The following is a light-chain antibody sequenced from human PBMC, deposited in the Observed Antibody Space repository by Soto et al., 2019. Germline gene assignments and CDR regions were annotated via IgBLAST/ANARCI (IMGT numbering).Light chain of an antibody. CDR3: QQYYSYPWT. CDR1: QGISSY. Sequence: AIRMTQSPSSLSASTGDRVTITCRASQGISSYLAWYQQKPGKAPKLLIYAASTLQSGVPSRFEGSGSGTDFTLTISCLQSEDFATYYCQQYYSYPWTFCQGTKVEIK. V-gene: IGKV1-8*01. J-gene: IGKJ1*01. CDR2: AAS.